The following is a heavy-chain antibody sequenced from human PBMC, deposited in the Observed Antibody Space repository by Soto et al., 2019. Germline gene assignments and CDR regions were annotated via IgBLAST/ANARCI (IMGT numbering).Heavy chain of an antibody. CDR1: GGSISSSSYY. CDR2: IYYSGST. Sequence: PSETLSLTCTVSGGSISSSSYYWGWIRQPPGEGLEWIGSIYYSGSTYYNPSLKSRVTISVDTSKNQFSLKLSSVTAADTAVYYCARLGRQKTYYYYGMDVWGQGTTVT. J-gene: IGHJ6*02. V-gene: IGHV4-39*01. CDR3: ARLGRQKTYYYYGMDV. D-gene: IGHD2-15*01.